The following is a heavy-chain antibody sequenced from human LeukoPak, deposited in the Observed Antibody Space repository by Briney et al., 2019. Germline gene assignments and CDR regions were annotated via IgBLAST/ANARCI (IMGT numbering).Heavy chain of an antibody. V-gene: IGHV4-34*01. CDR3: ARSKVDSSSWYNRPRRAFDI. Sequence: SETLSLTCAVYGGSFSGYYWGWIRQPPGKGLEWIGEINHSGSTNYNPSLKSRVTISVDTSKNQFSLKLSSVTAADTAVYYCARSKVDSSSWYNRPRRAFDIWGQGTMVTVSS. D-gene: IGHD6-13*01. CDR1: GGSFSGYY. J-gene: IGHJ3*02. CDR2: INHSGST.